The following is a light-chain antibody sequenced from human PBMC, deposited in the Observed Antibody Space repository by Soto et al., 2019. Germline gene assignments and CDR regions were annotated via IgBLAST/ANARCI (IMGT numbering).Light chain of an antibody. V-gene: IGLV2-11*01. CDR1: SSDVGGYKS. CDR3: CSFAGTSYV. J-gene: IGLJ1*01. Sequence: QSALTQPRSVSGSPGQSVTISCTGTSSDVGGYKSVSWYQQHPGKAPKLMIYDVSKRPSGVPDRFSGSKSGNTASLTISGLQAEDEADYYCCSFAGTSYVVGTGTKVTVL. CDR2: DVS.